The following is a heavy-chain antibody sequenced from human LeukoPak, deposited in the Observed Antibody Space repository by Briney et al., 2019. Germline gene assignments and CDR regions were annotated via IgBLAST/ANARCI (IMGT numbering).Heavy chain of an antibody. Sequence: PGGSLRLSCAASGFTFSSYSMNWVRQAPGKGLEWVSYISSSSSTIYYADSVKGRFTISRDNAKNSLYLQMNSLRAEDTAVYYCARDAPGDLRARASTVVTLKRTFDYWGQGTLVTVSS. CDR3: ARDAPGDLRARASTVVTLKRTFDY. J-gene: IGHJ4*02. D-gene: IGHD4-23*01. CDR2: ISSSSSTI. V-gene: IGHV3-48*04. CDR1: GFTFSSYS.